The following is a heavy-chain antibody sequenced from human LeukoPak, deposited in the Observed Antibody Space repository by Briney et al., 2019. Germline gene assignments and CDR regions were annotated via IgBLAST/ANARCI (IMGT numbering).Heavy chain of an antibody. CDR3: ARAFRPASDPHDFYDF. D-gene: IGHD3/OR15-3a*01. CDR1: GFTVSSNY. Sequence: GGSLRLSCAASGFTVSSNYMSWVRQAPEKGLEWVSVIYSVGTTYYADSVKGRFTISRDNSKNTLYLQMNSLRAEDMGVYYCARAFRPASDPHDFYDFWGRGTTVTVSS. CDR2: IYSVGTT. J-gene: IGHJ3*01. V-gene: IGHV3-53*01.